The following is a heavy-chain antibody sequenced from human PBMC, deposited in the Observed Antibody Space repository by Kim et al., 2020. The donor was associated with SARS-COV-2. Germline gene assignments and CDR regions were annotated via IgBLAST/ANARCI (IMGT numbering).Heavy chain of an antibody. D-gene: IGHD2-2*01. J-gene: IGHJ5*02. V-gene: IGHV1-18*01. CDR1: GYTFTSYG. CDR3: AGHGAPAARYNWFDP. Sequence: ASVKVSCKASGYTFTSYGISWVRQAPGQGLEWMGWISAYNGNTNYAQKLQGRVTMTTDTSTSTAYMELRSLRSDDTAVYYCAGHGAPAARYNWFDPWGQGTLVTVSS. CDR2: ISAYNGNT.